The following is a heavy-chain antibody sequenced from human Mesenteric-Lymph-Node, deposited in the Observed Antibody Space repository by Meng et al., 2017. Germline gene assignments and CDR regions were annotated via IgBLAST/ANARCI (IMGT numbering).Heavy chain of an antibody. CDR2: LNPNRGDT. D-gene: IGHD5-18*01. Sequence: QVQLVQSGAEVNKPGAAVKVSCKSAGYTFTGYYMQWVRQAPGQGLEWMGRLNPNRGDTNYAQKFQGRVTMTRDTSISTAYMELSRLTSDDTAVYYCAREDTAMVKYYWGQGTLVTVSS. J-gene: IGHJ4*02. CDR3: AREDTAMVKYY. V-gene: IGHV1-2*06. CDR1: GYTFTGYY.